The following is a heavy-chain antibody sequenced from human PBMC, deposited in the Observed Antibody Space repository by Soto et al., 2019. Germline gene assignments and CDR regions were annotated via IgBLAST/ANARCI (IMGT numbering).Heavy chain of an antibody. CDR2: ISSSSSST. D-gene: IGHD3-3*01. J-gene: IGHJ6*02. CDR1: GFIVRDFY. CDR3: ARDRGGGSIFGGHYGMDV. Sequence: GCLLLACTASGFIVRDFYMSWIRQVPGEGLEWLSKISSSSSSTDYADSVKGRFTISRDNAKNSLYLQMSSLRAEDTAVYYCARDRGGGSIFGGHYGMDVWGQGTTVTVSS. V-gene: IGHV3-11*06.